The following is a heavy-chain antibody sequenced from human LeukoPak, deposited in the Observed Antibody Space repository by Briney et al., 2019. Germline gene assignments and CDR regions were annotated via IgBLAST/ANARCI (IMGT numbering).Heavy chain of an antibody. CDR1: GGSISSSSDY. CDR2: IYYSGRT. J-gene: IGHJ4*02. CDR3: ARLDRGRPEKAFDY. V-gene: IGHV4-39*01. Sequence: SETLSLTCTVSGGSISSSSDYWGWIRQPPGKGLECLGIIYYSGRTYYNPSLKSRVTISVDTSKNQFSLKVSSVTAADTAVYYCARLDRGRPEKAFDYWGQGTLVTVSS. D-gene: IGHD1-14*01.